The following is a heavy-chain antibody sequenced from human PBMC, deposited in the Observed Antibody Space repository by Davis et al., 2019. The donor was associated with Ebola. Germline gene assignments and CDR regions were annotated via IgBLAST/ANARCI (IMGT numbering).Heavy chain of an antibody. CDR2: IRQDGGET. J-gene: IGHJ4*02. D-gene: IGHD1-1*01. V-gene: IGHV3-7*03. CDR1: GFSFSIHW. Sequence: PGGSLRLSCAAASGFSFSIHWMTWVRQAPGKGLEWLANIRQDGGETYYADSVKGRFAISRDNAKNSLYLQMNSLRAEDTAIYYCARDAVPDAQDYWGQGTLVTVSS. CDR3: ARDAVPDAQDY.